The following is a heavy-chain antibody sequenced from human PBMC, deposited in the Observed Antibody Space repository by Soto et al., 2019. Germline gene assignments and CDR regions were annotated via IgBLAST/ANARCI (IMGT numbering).Heavy chain of an antibody. V-gene: IGHV1-2*04. Sequence: QVQLVQSGAEVKKPGASVKVSCKASGYTFTAYYLHWVRQAPGQALEWRGWINPNSGGTNYAQNFQGWVTMTRDTSISTAYMELSRLRADDTAVYYCATSRASIAVTGGTKYYFDYWGQGTLVTVSS. CDR3: ATSRASIAVTGGTKYYFDY. CDR2: INPNSGGT. J-gene: IGHJ4*02. D-gene: IGHD6-19*01. CDR1: GYTFTAYY.